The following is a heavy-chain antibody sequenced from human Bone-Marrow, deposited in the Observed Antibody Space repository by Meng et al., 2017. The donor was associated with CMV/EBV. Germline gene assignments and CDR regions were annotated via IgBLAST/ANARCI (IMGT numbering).Heavy chain of an antibody. D-gene: IGHD3-22*01. CDR3: ARDIVGYDSSGYFGN. CDR1: GFSFNSYW. CDR2: INGDGRSR. V-gene: IGHV3-74*01. J-gene: IGHJ4*02. Sequence: GESLKISCAASGFSFNSYWMHWVRQAPGRGPIWVSRINGDGRSRTYADSVKGRFTISRDNAKNTLYLQMNSLRAEDTAVYYCARDIVGYDSSGYFGNWGQGTLVTVSS.